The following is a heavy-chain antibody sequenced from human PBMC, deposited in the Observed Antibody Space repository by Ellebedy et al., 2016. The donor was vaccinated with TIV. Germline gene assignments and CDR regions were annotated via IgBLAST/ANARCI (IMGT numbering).Heavy chain of an antibody. CDR3: ARSRLPGDYYGMDV. J-gene: IGHJ6*02. V-gene: IGHV5-51*01. Sequence: PGGSLRLSCKGSGYSFTTYWVAWVRQMPGKGLECMGIIYPGDSDTRYSPSFQGQVTFSADKSNSTAYLQWSSLKASDTAMYDCARSRLPGDYYGMDVWGQGTAVTVSS. CDR2: IYPGDSDT. CDR1: GYSFTTYW.